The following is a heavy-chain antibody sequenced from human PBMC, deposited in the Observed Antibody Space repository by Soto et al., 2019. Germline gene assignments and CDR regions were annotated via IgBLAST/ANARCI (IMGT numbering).Heavy chain of an antibody. V-gene: IGHV3-33*01. D-gene: IGHD4-17*01. CDR2: IWYDGSNK. CDR3: ARVGGDYVQWFDP. CDR1: GFTFSSYG. Sequence: GGSLRLSCAASGFTFSSYGMHWVRQAPGKGLEWVAVIWYDGSNKYYADSVKGRFTISRDNSKNTLYLQMNSLRAEDTAVYYCARVGGDYVQWFDPWGQGTLVTVSS. J-gene: IGHJ5*02.